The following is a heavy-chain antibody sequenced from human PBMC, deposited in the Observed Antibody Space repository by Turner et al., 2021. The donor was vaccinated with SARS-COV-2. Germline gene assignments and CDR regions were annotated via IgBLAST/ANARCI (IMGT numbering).Heavy chain of an antibody. CDR2: IKSKTDGGTT. D-gene: IGHD3-10*01. V-gene: IGHV3-15*01. CDR1: GFTFSNAW. Sequence: GFTFSNAWMSWVRQAPGKGLEWVGRIKSKTDGGTTDYAAPVKGRFTISRDDSKNTLYLQMNSLKTEDTAVYYCTAAGGSGSYYNVRYYYYCGMDVWGQGTTVTVSS. CDR3: TAAGGSGSYYNVRYYYYCGMDV. J-gene: IGHJ6*02.